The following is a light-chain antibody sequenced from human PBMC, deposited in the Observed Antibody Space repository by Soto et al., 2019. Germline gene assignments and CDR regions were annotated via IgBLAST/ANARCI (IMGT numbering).Light chain of an antibody. V-gene: IGKV1-39*01. J-gene: IGKJ1*01. CDR1: QSISSY. CDR3: QQSYSTPGT. Sequence: DIQMTQSPSSLSASVGNRVTITCRASQSISSYLNCYQQKPGKAPKLLIYAASSLQSGVPSRFSGSGSGTDFTLTISSLQPEDFATYYCQQSYSTPGTFGQGTKVDIK. CDR2: AAS.